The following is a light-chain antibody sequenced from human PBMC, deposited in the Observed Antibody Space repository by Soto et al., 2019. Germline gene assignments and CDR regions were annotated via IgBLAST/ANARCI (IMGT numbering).Light chain of an antibody. CDR3: LLFDGESVL. CDR2: STT. V-gene: IGLV7-43*01. CDR1: TGAVTSGYY. Sequence: QAVVTQEPSLTVSPGGTVTLTCASSTGAVTSGYYPNWFQQKPGQPPRALIYSTTYKHSWTPARFSGSLLGGKAALTLSGVQPEDEADYYCLLFDGESVLVGGGTKVTVL. J-gene: IGLJ2*01.